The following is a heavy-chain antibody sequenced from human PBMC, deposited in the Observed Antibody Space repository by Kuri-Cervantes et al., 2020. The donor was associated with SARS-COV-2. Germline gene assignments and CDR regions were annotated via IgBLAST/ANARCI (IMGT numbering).Heavy chain of an antibody. CDR1: GGSFNNYG. J-gene: IGHJ4*02. D-gene: IGHD1-7*01. Sequence: SVKVSCKGSGGSFNNYGINFVRQVPGRGLEWVGGITPLFGATDNAQKFKGRVTFTADKSTNTAYMELGSLKSDDTAVYYCARGTGTKPGLGYFDSWGQGTLVTVSS. CDR3: ARGTGTKPGLGYFDS. V-gene: IGHV1-69*06. CDR2: ITPLFGAT.